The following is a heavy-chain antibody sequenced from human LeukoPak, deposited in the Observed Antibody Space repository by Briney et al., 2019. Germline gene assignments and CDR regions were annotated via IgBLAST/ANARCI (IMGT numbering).Heavy chain of an antibody. CDR1: GFTFSSYG. D-gene: IGHD5-18*01. Sequence: GGSLRLSCAASGFTFSSYGMHWVRQAPGKGLEWVAFIRYDGSNKYYADSVKGRFTISRDNSKNTLYLQMNSLRAEDTAVYYRAKLQLWTPEFDYWGQGTLVTVSS. CDR2: IRYDGSNK. CDR3: AKLQLWTPEFDY. J-gene: IGHJ4*02. V-gene: IGHV3-30*02.